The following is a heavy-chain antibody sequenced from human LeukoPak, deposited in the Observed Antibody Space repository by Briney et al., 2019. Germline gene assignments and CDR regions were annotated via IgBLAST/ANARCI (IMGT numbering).Heavy chain of an antibody. CDR2: ISGSGGST. CDR3: ATLGGSYYGFDY. D-gene: IGHD1-26*01. V-gene: IGHV3-23*01. CDR1: GFTFSSYA. Sequence: GGSLRLSCAASGFTFSSYAMGWVRQAPGKGLEWVSAISGSGGSTYYADSVKGRFTISRDNSKNTLYLQMNSLRAEDTAVYYCATLGGSYYGFDYWGQGTLVTVSS. J-gene: IGHJ4*02.